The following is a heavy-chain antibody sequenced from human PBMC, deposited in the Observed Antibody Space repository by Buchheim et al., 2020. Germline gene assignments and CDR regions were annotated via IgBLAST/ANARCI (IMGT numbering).Heavy chain of an antibody. J-gene: IGHJ6*02. CDR1: GFTFSSYA. Sequence: QVQLVESGGCVVQPGRSLRLSCAASGFTFSSYAMHWVRQAPGKGLEWVAVISYDGSNKYYADSVKGRFTISRDNSKNTLYLQMNSLRAEDTAVYYCARDVRLRFLEGFLEGMDVWGQGTT. V-gene: IGHV3-30-3*01. CDR3: ARDVRLRFLEGFLEGMDV. D-gene: IGHD3-3*01. CDR2: ISYDGSNK.